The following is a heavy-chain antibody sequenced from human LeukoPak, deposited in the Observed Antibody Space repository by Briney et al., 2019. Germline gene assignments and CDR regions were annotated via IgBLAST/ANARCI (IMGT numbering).Heavy chain of an antibody. V-gene: IGHV3-9*01. CDR1: GFTFDDYA. J-gene: IGHJ4*02. CDR2: ISWNGGSI. D-gene: IGHD6-13*01. Sequence: GRSLRLSCAASGFTFDDYAMQWVRQAPGKGLEWVSGISWNGGSIAYADSVKGRFTISRDNAKNSLYLQMNTLRAEDTALYYCAKAAGAHSSSWGYFDYWGQGTLVTVSS. CDR3: AKAAGAHSSSWGYFDY.